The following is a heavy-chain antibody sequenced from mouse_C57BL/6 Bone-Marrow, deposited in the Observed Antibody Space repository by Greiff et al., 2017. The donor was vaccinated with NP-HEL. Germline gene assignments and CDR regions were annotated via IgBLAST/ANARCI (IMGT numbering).Heavy chain of an antibody. Sequence: VKLQESGAELVKPGASVKISCKASGYAFSSYWMNWVKQRPGKGLEWIGQIYPGDGDTNYNGKFKGKATLTADKSSSTAYMQLSSLTSEDSAVYFSARGTAQGGDYWGQGTTLTVSS. CDR3: ARGTAQGGDY. J-gene: IGHJ2*01. CDR1: GYAFSSYW. D-gene: IGHD3-2*02. V-gene: IGHV1-80*01. CDR2: IYPGDGDT.